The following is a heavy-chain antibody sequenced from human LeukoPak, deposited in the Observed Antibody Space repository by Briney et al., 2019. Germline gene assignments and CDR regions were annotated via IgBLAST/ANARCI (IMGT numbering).Heavy chain of an antibody. CDR1: GYTFTDYY. Sequence: ASVKVSCKASGYTFTDYYMQWVRQAPGQGLEWMGWINPSSGGTNYAQKCQGRVTMTRDTSISTAYMDLSRLRSDDTAVYYCASGVSSSWYSDYWGQGTLVTVSS. D-gene: IGHD6-13*01. J-gene: IGHJ4*02. V-gene: IGHV1-2*02. CDR3: ASGVSSSWYSDY. CDR2: INPSSGGT.